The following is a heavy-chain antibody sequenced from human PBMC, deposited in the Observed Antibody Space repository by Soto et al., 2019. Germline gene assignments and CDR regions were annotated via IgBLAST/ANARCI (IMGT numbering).Heavy chain of an antibody. Sequence: EVQLVESGGGLIQPGGSLKLSGAASGLTFISTYMSWFRQAPGKGLEWVSVIYSGDTTYNADSVKGRFTISRDHSKNTLYLQMNSLRAEDTAVYYCARDLRTLYGMDVWGQGTTVTVSS. CDR1: GLTFISTY. V-gene: IGHV3-53*01. J-gene: IGHJ6*02. CDR2: IYSGDTT. CDR3: ARDLRTLYGMDV.